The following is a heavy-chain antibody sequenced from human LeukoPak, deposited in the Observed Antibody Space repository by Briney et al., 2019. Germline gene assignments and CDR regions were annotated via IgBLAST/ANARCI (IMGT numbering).Heavy chain of an antibody. D-gene: IGHD7-27*01. Sequence: NPSQTLSLTCDISGDNVSSTNSAWNWIRQAPSRGLEWLGRTYLRTKWHSDYASSVKGRIAITPDTSKNQISLHLYSVTHEDTAVYYCICVLGSRPTGAFDYWGQGTLVTVSS. CDR3: ICVLGSRPTGAFDY. V-gene: IGHV6-1*01. J-gene: IGHJ4*02. CDR2: TYLRTKWHS. CDR1: GDNVSSTNSA.